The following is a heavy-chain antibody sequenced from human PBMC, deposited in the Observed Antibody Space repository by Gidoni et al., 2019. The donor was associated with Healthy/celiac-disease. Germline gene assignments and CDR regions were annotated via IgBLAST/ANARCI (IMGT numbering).Heavy chain of an antibody. J-gene: IGHJ4*02. CDR3: ARDSFGDYEVY. CDR2: ICSSSSYI. CDR1: GFTFSSYS. D-gene: IGHD4-17*01. V-gene: IGHV3-21*01. Sequence: EVQRVEAGGGLVKPGGCLRLSCAASGFTFSSYSMNWVRQAPVKGLEWCSSICSSSSYIYYAVSVKVRFTISRDTAKNSPYLQMNSLSAEDTSVYYCARDSFGDYEVYWGQGTLVTVSS.